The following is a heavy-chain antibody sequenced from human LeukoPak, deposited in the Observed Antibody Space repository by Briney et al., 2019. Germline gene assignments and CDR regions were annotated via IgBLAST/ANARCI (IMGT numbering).Heavy chain of an antibody. J-gene: IGHJ4*02. CDR3: AKDIAGYYDSRFSAFNY. CDR2: ISWNSGSI. CDR1: GFTFDDYA. D-gene: IGHD3-22*01. V-gene: IGHV3-9*01. Sequence: GGSLRLSCAASGFTFDDYAMHWVQQAPGKGLEWVSGISWNSGSIGYADSVKGRFTISRDNAKNSLYLQMNSLRAEDTALYYCAKDIAGYYDSRFSAFNYWGQGTLVTVSS.